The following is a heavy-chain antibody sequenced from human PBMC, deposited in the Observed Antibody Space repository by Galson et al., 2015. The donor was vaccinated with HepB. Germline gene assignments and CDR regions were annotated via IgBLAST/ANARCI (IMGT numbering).Heavy chain of an antibody. Sequence: SVKVSCKASGGTFSSYTISWVRQAPGQGLEWMGRIIPILGIANYAQKFQGRVTITADKSTSTAYMELSSLRSEDTAVYYCARQEGGNSLVSRRPAMFDPWGQGTLVTVSS. CDR2: IIPILGIA. CDR1: GGTFSSYT. D-gene: IGHD4-23*01. CDR3: ARQEGGNSLVSRRPAMFDP. J-gene: IGHJ5*02. V-gene: IGHV1-69*02.